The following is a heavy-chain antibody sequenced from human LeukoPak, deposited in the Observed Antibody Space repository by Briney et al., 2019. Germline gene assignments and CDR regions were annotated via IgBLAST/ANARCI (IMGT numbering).Heavy chain of an antibody. V-gene: IGHV4-34*01. J-gene: IGHJ5*02. D-gene: IGHD2-2*01. Sequence: SETLSLTCAVYGGSFSGYYWSWIRQPPGKGLEWIGEINHSGSTNYNPSLKSRVTISVDTSKNQFSLKLSSVTAADTAVYYCARGQGHCSSTSLLGCLVVRPSGPRFDPWGQGTLVTVSS. CDR2: INHSGST. CDR3: ARGQGHCSSTSLLGCLVVRPSGPRFDP. CDR1: GGSFSGYY.